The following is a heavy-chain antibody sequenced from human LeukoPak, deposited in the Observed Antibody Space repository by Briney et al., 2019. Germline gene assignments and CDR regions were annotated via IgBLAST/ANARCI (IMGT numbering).Heavy chain of an antibody. CDR1: GYTFTGYY. CDR3: ARGGYYDYVWGSYRYFDY. V-gene: IGHV1-2*06. Sequence: ASVKVSRKASGYTFTGYYMHWVRQAPGQGLEWMGRINPNSGGTNYAQKFQGRVTMTRDTSISTAYMELSRLRSDDTAVYYCARGGYYDYVWGSYRYFDYWGQGTLVTVSS. J-gene: IGHJ4*02. D-gene: IGHD3-16*02. CDR2: INPNSGGT.